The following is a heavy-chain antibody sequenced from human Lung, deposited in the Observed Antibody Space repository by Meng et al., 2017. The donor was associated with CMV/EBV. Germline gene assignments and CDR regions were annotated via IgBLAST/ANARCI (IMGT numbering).Heavy chain of an antibody. J-gene: IGHJ6*02. V-gene: IGHV1-8*01. CDR1: GYTFTTYD. CDR3: ARTRIEVEPDGRKIKYYNYGMDV. D-gene: IGHD2-2*01. CDR2: MNPNSGNT. Sequence: ASXXVSXKASGYTFTTYDINWVRQATGQGLEWMGWMNPNSGNTGYAQKFQGRVTLTRVTSISTAYMELSSLTPDDTAVYYCARTRIEVEPDGRKIKYYNYGMDVXGQGXTVTVSS.